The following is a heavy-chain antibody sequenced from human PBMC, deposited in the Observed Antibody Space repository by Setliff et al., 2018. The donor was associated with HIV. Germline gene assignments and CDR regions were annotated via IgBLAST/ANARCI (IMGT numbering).Heavy chain of an antibody. CDR3: ARDVGSVWHNWFDP. CDR2: INVGSGNT. J-gene: IGHJ5*02. Sequence: ASVKVSCKASGYTFTGYYMHWVRQAPGQGLEWMGWINVGSGNTKYSLRFQDRVTLTRDTSATTAYMELSSLRSEDTAVYYCARDVGSVWHNWFDPWGQGTLVTVSS. CDR1: GYTFTGYY. D-gene: IGHD6-19*01. V-gene: IGHV1-3*01.